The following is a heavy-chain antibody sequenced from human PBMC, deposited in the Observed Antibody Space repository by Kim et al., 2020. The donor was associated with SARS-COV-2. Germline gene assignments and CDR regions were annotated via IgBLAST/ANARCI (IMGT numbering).Heavy chain of an antibody. CDR3: ARKRNGTTPTGLHGMDV. CDR1: GGTFSSYA. CDR2: IIPIFGTA. Sequence: SVKVSCKASGGTFSSYAISWVRQAPGQGLEWMGGIIPIFGTANYAQKFQGRVTITADESTSTAYMELSSLRSEDTAVYYCARKRNGTTPTGLHGMDVWGQGTTVTVSS. D-gene: IGHD4-17*01. V-gene: IGHV1-69*13. J-gene: IGHJ6*02.